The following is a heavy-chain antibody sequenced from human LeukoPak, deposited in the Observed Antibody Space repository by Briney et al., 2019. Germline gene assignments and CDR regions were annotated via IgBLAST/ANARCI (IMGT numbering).Heavy chain of an antibody. CDR3: ARDRVITVTNTIMDV. Sequence: GRALRLSCAASGFTFSSYAMHWGRQAPGKGLEWVAVISYDGSNKYYADSVKGRFTISRDNSKNTLYLQMNSLRAEDTAVYYCARDRVITVTNTIMDVWGQGTTVTVSS. D-gene: IGHD4-17*01. CDR2: ISYDGSNK. V-gene: IGHV3-30-3*01. J-gene: IGHJ6*02. CDR1: GFTFSSYA.